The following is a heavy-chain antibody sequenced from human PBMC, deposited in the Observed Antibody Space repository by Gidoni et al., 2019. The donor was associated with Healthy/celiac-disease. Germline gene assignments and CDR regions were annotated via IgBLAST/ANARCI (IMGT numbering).Heavy chain of an antibody. CDR1: GCSISSSSYY. J-gene: IGHJ5*02. V-gene: IGHV4-39*02. CDR2: IYYSGST. CDR3: ARDTYYDSSVSPFDP. D-gene: IGHD3-22*01. Sequence: QLHLQESGPGLVNPSDTLSLTCTFSGCSISSSSYYWGWIRQPPGKGLEWIGSIYYSGSTYYNPSIKSRVTISVDTSKNQLSLKLSSVTAADTAVYYCARDTYYDSSVSPFDPWGQGTLVTVSS.